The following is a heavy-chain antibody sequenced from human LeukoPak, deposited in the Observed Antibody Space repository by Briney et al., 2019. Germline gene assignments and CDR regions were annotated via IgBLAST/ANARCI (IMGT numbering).Heavy chain of an antibody. CDR1: GGSFSGYY. J-gene: IGHJ4*02. Sequence: SETLSLTCAVYGGSFSGYYWSWLRQPPGKGLEWIGEINHSGSTNYNPSLKSRVTISVDTSTNQFSLKLSSVTAADTAVYFCARGGRLLGKFDYWGQGTLVTVSS. V-gene: IGHV4-34*01. D-gene: IGHD3-22*01. CDR2: INHSGST. CDR3: ARGGRLLGKFDY.